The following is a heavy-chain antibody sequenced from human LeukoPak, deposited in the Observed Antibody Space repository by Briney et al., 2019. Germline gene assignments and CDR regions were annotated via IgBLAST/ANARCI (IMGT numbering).Heavy chain of an antibody. CDR3: ARGYYDFWSGPATPYYYYYMDV. Sequence: ASVKVSCKASGGTFSSYAISWVRQAPGQGLEWMGGIIPIFGTANYAQKFQGRVTITTDESTSTAYMELSSLRSEDTAVYYCARGYYDFWSGPATPYYYYYMDVWGKGTTVTVSS. CDR2: IIPIFGTA. CDR1: GGTFSSYA. J-gene: IGHJ6*03. V-gene: IGHV1-69*05. D-gene: IGHD3-3*01.